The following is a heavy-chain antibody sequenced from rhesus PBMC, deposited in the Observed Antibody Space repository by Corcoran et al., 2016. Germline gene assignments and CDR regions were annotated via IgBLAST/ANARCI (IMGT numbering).Heavy chain of an antibody. Sequence: QLQLQESGPGLVKPSETLSLSCAVSGGSISSNYWSWIRQPPGKGLEGIGRISGSGGNTNHNPSLRSRVTISTDTSENQLSLKGTSVTAADTAVYYCARGVDYSSSPKGAFDFWGQGLRVTVSS. D-gene: IGHD4-4*01. J-gene: IGHJ3*01. CDR3: ARGVDYSSSPKGAFDF. V-gene: IGHV4-173*01. CDR1: GGSISSNY. CDR2: ISGSGGNT.